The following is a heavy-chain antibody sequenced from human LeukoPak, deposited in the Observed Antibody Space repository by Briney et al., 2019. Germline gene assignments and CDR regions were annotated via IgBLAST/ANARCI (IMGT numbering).Heavy chain of an antibody. Sequence: SETLSLTCTVSGGSISSSSYCWGWIRQPPGQGLEWIGSMYYSGSTYYSPSLKSRVTISVDTSKNQFSLKLSSVTAADTAVYYCARQWGRIRLGELSSIDYWGQGTLVTVSS. CDR3: ARQWGRIRLGELSSIDY. D-gene: IGHD3-16*02. CDR2: MYYSGST. J-gene: IGHJ4*02. V-gene: IGHV4-39*01. CDR1: GGSISSSSYC.